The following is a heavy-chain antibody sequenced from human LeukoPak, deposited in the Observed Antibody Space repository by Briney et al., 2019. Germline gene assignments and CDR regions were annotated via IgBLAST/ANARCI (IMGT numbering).Heavy chain of an antibody. J-gene: IGHJ3*02. V-gene: IGHV3-23*01. D-gene: IGHD3-16*02. CDR2: ISGSGGST. Sequence: GGSLRLSCAPSGLTFSSYAMSWVRQAPGKGLEWVSAISGSGGSTYYADSVKGRFTISRDNSKNTLYLQMNSLRAEDTAVYYCVLFTFGGVIVILGPDAFDIWGQGTMVTVSS. CDR3: VLFTFGGVIVILGPDAFDI. CDR1: GLTFSSYA.